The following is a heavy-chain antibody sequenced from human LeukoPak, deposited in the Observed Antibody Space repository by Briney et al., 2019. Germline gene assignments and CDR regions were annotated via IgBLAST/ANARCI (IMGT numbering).Heavy chain of an antibody. D-gene: IGHD1-14*01. Sequence: GGSLRLSCAASGFTLSSYWMHWVRQAPGKGLVWASHISSDGSTTSYADSVKGRFTISRDNAKNTLYLQMNSLRAEDTAVYYCALETGDHWGQGTMVTVSS. CDR2: ISSDGSTT. J-gene: IGHJ3*01. CDR1: GFTLSSYW. V-gene: IGHV3-74*01. CDR3: ALETGDH.